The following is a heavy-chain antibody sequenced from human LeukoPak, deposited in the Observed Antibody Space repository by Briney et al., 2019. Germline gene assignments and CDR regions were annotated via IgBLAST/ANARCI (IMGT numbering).Heavy chain of an antibody. Sequence: PSETLSLTCAVYGGSFSGYYWSWIRQPPGKGLEWIGEINHSGSTNYNPSLKSRVTISVDTSKNQFSLKLSSVTAADTAVYYCARGRTIAVAGRVAWFDPWAREPWSPFPQ. CDR1: GGSFSGYY. CDR3: ARGRTIAVAGRVAWFDP. D-gene: IGHD6-19*01. CDR2: INHSGST. V-gene: IGHV4-34*01. J-gene: IGHJ5*02.